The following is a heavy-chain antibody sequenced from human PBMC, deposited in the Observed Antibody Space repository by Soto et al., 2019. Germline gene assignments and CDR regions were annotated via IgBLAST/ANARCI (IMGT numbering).Heavy chain of an antibody. CDR2: ISDSGNT. V-gene: IGHV4-59*08. CDR1: GGSISSYF. D-gene: IGHD6-19*01. J-gene: IGHJ4*02. Sequence: QAQLQESGPGLVKPSETLSLTCTVSGGSISSYFWSWIRQPPGKGLEWIGHISDSGNTNYNPSLRSRVIISVDPSKNRLSLKLGSVTAADTAVYYCARHYRTGWYGFDYWGQGTLVTVSS. CDR3: ARHYRTGWYGFDY.